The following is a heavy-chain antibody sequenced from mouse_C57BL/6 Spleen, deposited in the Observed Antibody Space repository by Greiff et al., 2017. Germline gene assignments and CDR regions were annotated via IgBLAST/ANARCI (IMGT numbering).Heavy chain of an antibody. Sequence: QVQLQQSGAELAKPGASVKMSCKASGYTFPSYWMPWVKQRPGQGLEWIGYINPSSGYTKYNQKFKDKATLTADNSSSTAYMQLSSLTYEDSAVYYCAREDGYFYGWGQGTTLTVST. D-gene: IGHD2-3*01. V-gene: IGHV1-7*01. CDR1: GYTFPSYW. CDR3: AREDGYFYG. J-gene: IGHJ2*01. CDR2: INPSSGYT.